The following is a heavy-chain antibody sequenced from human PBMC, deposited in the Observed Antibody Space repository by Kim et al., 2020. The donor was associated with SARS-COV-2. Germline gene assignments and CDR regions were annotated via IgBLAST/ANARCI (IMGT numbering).Heavy chain of an antibody. D-gene: IGHD3-10*01. CDR2: ISAYNGNT. V-gene: IGHV1-18*01. CDR1: GYTFTSYG. J-gene: IGHJ4*02. Sequence: ASVKVSCKASGYTFTSYGISWVRQAPGQGLEWLGWISAYNGNTNYAQKLQGRVTLTTDTSTTTAYMELRSLRSDDTAVYYCTRGPDRGAAHYWGRGTLVTVSS. CDR3: TRGPDRGAAHY.